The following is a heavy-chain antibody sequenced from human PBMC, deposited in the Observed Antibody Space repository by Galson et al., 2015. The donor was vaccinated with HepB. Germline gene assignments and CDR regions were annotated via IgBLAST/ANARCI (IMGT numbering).Heavy chain of an antibody. V-gene: IGHV3-21*01. J-gene: IGHJ4*02. D-gene: IGHD6-19*01. CDR3: AREISGWYSAGGY. CDR1: GFTFSSYS. CDR2: ISSSRSYI. Sequence: SLRLSCAASGFTFSSYSMNWVRQAPGKGLEWVSSISSSRSYIYYADSVKGRLTISRDNAKNSLYLQMNSLRAEDTAVYYCAREISGWYSAGGYWGQGTLVTVSS.